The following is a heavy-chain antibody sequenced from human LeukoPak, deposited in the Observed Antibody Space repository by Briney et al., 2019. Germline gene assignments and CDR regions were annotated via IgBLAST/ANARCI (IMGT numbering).Heavy chain of an antibody. CDR1: GGSFSGYY. CDR3: ARYYYDSSGQTDAFDI. CDR2: INHSGST. J-gene: IGHJ3*02. D-gene: IGHD3-22*01. Sequence: SETLSLTCAVYGGSFSGYYRSWIRQPPGKGLEWIGEINHSGSTNYNPSLKSRVTMSVDTSKNQFSLKLSSVTAADTAVYYCARYYYDSSGQTDAFDIWGQGTMVTVSS. V-gene: IGHV4-34*10.